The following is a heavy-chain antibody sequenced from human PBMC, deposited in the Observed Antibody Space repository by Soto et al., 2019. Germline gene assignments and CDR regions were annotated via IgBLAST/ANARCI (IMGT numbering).Heavy chain of an antibody. V-gene: IGHV3-30*03. CDR3: ARGLPYDSSGYYSDY. D-gene: IGHD3-22*01. CDR2: ISYAGSNE. CDR1: GFSFSNYG. J-gene: IGHJ4*02. Sequence: GGSLRLSCAASGFSFSNYGMYWVRQAPGKGLEWVTFISYAGSNEYYADSVQGRFTISRDNSKNTLYLQMNSLRAEDTAVYYCARGLPYDSSGYYSDYWGQGTLVTVYS.